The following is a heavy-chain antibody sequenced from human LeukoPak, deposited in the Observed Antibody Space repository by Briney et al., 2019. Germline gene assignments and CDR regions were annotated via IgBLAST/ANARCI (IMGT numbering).Heavy chain of an antibody. V-gene: IGHV3-21*01. D-gene: IGHD2-15*01. J-gene: IGHJ6*03. CDR1: GFIFNAFE. CDR2: ISTSSTYI. CDR3: VREGGPYSLCYYMDV. Sequence: GGSLRLSCVGSGFIFNAFEMDWVRQAPGKGLEWVASISTSSTYIKYADSVKGRFTISRDNANNSVFLQMNSLRVDDTAVYFCVREGGPYSLCYYMDVWGKGTTVTVSS.